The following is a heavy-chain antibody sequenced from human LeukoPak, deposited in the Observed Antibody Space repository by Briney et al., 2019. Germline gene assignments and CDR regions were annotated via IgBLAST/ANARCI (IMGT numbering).Heavy chain of an antibody. CDR3: ATGAMVYDY. V-gene: IGHV1-24*01. J-gene: IGHJ4*02. Sequence: GASVKVSCTVSGSTLTKIPIDWVRQAPGKGLEWMGSLSPRDGETSHAQKFQGRFNMTADTSTDTAYMEMSSLDSGDTAVYYCATGAMVYDYWGQGTLVIVSS. D-gene: IGHD3-10*01. CDR2: LSPRDGET. CDR1: GSTLTKIP.